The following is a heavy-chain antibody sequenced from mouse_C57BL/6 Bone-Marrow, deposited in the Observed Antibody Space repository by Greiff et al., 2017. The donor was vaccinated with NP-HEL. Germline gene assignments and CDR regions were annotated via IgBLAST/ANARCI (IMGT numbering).Heavy chain of an antibody. J-gene: IGHJ4*01. D-gene: IGHD2-2*01. CDR1: GFTFSDYG. CDR3: AREGVTTGYYYAMDY. Sequence: EVQLVESGGGLVQPGGSLKLSCAASGFTFSDYGMAWVRQAPRKGPEWVSFISNLAYSIYYADTVTGRFTISRENAKNTLYLEMSSLRSEDTAMYYCAREGVTTGYYYAMDYWGQGTSVTVSS. V-gene: IGHV5-15*01. CDR2: ISNLAYSI.